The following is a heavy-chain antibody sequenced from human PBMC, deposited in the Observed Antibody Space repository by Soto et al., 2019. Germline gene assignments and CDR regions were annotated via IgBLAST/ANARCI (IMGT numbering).Heavy chain of an antibody. CDR3: ARVEQLVRNYYYYYGMDV. CDR2: IIPILGIA. Sequence: ASVKVSCKASGGTFSSYTISWVRQALGQGLEWMGRIIPILGIANYAQKFQGRVTITADKSTSTAYMELSSLRSEDTAVYYCARVEQLVRNYYYYYGMDVWGQGTTVTVSS. J-gene: IGHJ6*02. CDR1: GGTFSSYT. V-gene: IGHV1-69*02. D-gene: IGHD6-13*01.